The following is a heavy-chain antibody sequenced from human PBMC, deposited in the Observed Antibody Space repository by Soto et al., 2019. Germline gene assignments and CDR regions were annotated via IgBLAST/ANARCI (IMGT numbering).Heavy chain of an antibody. D-gene: IGHD6-19*01. CDR3: ARAVAGYYFDY. CDR1: GGSISSYY. J-gene: IGHJ4*02. CDR2: IYYSGST. V-gene: IGHV4-59*01. Sequence: SETLSLTCTVSGGSISSYYWSWIRQPPGKGLEWIGYIYYSGSTNYNPSLKSRVTISVDTSKNQFSLKLSSVTAADTAVYYCARAVAGYYFDYWGQETLVTVSS.